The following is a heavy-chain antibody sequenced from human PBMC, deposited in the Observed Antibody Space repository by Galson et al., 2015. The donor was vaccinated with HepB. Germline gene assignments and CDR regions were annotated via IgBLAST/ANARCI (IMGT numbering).Heavy chain of an antibody. J-gene: IGHJ3*02. CDR2: ISSSSSTI. CDR3: ARGLPFITIFGVVAQAFDI. V-gene: IGHV3-48*01. CDR1: GFTFSSYS. Sequence: SLRLSCAASGFTFSSYSMNWVRQAPGKGLEWVSYISSSSSTIYYADSVKGRFTISRDNAKNSLYLQMNSLRAEDTAVYYCARGLPFITIFGVVAQAFDIWGQGTMVTVSS. D-gene: IGHD3-3*01.